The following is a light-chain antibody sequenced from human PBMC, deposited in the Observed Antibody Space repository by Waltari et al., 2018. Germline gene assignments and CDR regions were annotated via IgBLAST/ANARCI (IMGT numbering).Light chain of an antibody. CDR3: QQYDILIT. CDR1: QDISNY. J-gene: IGKJ2*01. Sequence: DIQMTQSPSSLSASAGDRVTLTCQASQDISNYLNWYQQKPGKAPKLLIYGAYNLETGVPSRFSGSGSGTDFTFTISSLQPEDIATYYCQQYDILITFGQGTKLEIK. V-gene: IGKV1-33*01. CDR2: GAY.